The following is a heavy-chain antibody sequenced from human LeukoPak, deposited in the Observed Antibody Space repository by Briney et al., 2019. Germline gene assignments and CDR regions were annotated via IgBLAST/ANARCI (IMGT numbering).Heavy chain of an antibody. Sequence: SETLPLTCTVSGGSISSYNWSWIRQPPGKGLEWIGYIYYSGSTNYNPSLKSRVTISVDTSKNQFSLKLSSVTAADTAVYYCARGPTMVRGIIGYYYYGMDVWGQGTTVTVSS. J-gene: IGHJ6*02. D-gene: IGHD3-10*01. V-gene: IGHV4-59*01. CDR2: IYYSGST. CDR1: GGSISSYN. CDR3: ARGPTMVRGIIGYYYYGMDV.